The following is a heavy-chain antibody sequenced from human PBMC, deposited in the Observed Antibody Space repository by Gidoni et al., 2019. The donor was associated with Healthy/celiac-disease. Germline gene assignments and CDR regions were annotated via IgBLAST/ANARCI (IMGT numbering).Heavy chain of an antibody. CDR2: IYHSGST. Sequence: QVQLQESGPGLVKPSGTLSLTCAVSGGSISSSHWWSWVRQPPGKGLEWIGEIYHSGSTNYNPSLKSRVTISVDKSKNQFSLKLSSVTAADTAVYYCARLTCYYDRNYYYGMDVWGQGTTVTVSS. CDR3: ARLTCYYDRNYYYGMDV. D-gene: IGHD3-22*01. V-gene: IGHV4-4*02. J-gene: IGHJ6*02. CDR1: GGSISSSHW.